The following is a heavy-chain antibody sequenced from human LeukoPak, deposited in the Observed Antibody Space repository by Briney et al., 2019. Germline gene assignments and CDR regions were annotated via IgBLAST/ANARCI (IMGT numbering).Heavy chain of an antibody. Sequence: ASVKVSCKASGYTFTSYDINWVRQATGQGLEWMGWMNPNSGNTGYAQKFQGRVTMTRNTSISTAYMELSSLRSEDTAVYYCARRGGHRIQLWLSGNYYYGMDVWGQGTTVTVSS. CDR2: MNPNSGNT. CDR1: GYTFTSYD. D-gene: IGHD5-18*01. J-gene: IGHJ6*02. CDR3: ARRGGHRIQLWLSGNYYYGMDV. V-gene: IGHV1-8*02.